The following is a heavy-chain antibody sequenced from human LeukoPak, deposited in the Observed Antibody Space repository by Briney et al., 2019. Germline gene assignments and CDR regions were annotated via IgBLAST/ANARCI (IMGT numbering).Heavy chain of an antibody. D-gene: IGHD3-22*01. V-gene: IGHV4-30-4*01. CDR3: ARETHYYDSSGYYSNWFDP. CDR1: GGSISSGDYY. Sequence: PSETLSLTCTVSGGSISSGDYYWSWIRQPPGKGLEWIGYIYYSGSTYYNPSLKSRVTISVDTSKNQSSLKLSSVTAADTAVYYCARETHYYDSSGYYSNWFDPWGQGTLVTVSS. J-gene: IGHJ5*02. CDR2: IYYSGST.